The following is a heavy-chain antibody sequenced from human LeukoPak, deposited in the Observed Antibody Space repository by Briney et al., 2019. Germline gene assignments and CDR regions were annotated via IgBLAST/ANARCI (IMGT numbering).Heavy chain of an antibody. V-gene: IGHV4-30-4*01. CDR3: ARDSDYSDYAFDI. Sequence: SETLSLTCSVSGGSVSSGDYYWRWIRQPPGKGLEWIGYMYYSGSTYYNPSLKSRVTISVDTSKNQFSLKLSSVTAADTAVYYCARDSDYSDYAFDIWGQGTMVTVSS. CDR1: GGSVSSGDYY. J-gene: IGHJ3*02. CDR2: MYYSGST. D-gene: IGHD4-11*01.